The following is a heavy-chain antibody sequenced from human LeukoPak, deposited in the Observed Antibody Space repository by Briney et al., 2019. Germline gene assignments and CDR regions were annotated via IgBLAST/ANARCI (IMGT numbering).Heavy chain of an antibody. CDR3: ARGGVGKSVGGFDY. Sequence: SETLSLTCAVYGGSFSGYYWSWIRQPPGKGLEWIGEINHSGSTNYNPSLKSRVTISVDTSKNQFSLRLSSVTAADTAVYYCARGGVGKSVGGFDYWGQGTLVTVSS. D-gene: IGHD3-10*01. J-gene: IGHJ4*02. CDR1: GGSFSGYY. V-gene: IGHV4-34*01. CDR2: INHSGST.